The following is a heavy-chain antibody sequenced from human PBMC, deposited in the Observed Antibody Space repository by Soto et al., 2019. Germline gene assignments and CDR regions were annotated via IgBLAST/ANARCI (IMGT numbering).Heavy chain of an antibody. Sequence: GGSLRLSCAASGFTFSSYWMSWVRQAPGKGLEWVANIKQDGSEKYYVDSVKGRFTISRDNAKNSLYLQMNSLRAEDTAVYYCARDICSSSSCYLYYDYGMDAWGQGTTVTVSS. V-gene: IGHV3-7*01. CDR2: IKQDGSEK. CDR3: ARDICSSSSCYLYYDYGMDA. D-gene: IGHD2-2*01. J-gene: IGHJ6*02. CDR1: GFTFSSYW.